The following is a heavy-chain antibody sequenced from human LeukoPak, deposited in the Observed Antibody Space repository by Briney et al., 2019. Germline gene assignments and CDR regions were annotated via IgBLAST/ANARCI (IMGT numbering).Heavy chain of an antibody. CDR2: IYYSGST. Sequence: SSETLSLTCTVSGGSVSSGSYYWSWIRQPPGKGLEWIGYIYYSGSTNYNPSLKSRVTISVDTSKNQFSLKLSSVTAADTAVYYCARDRDFWSGYYTSDGYYGMDVWGQGTTVTVSS. CDR1: GGSVSSGSYY. V-gene: IGHV4-61*01. D-gene: IGHD3-3*01. J-gene: IGHJ6*02. CDR3: ARDRDFWSGYYTSDGYYGMDV.